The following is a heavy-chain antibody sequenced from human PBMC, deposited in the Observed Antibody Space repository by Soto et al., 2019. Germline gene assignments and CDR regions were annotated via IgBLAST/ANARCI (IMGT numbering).Heavy chain of an antibody. Sequence: SVKVSCKASGFTFTSSAVQWVRQARGQRLEWIGWIVVGSGNTNYAQKFQERVTITRDTSTSTAYMELSSLRSEDTAVYYCAADQVCYGGDCYGSYWGQGTLVTVSS. D-gene: IGHD2-21*02. V-gene: IGHV1-58*01. CDR2: IVVGSGNT. CDR3: AADQVCYGGDCYGSY. CDR1: GFTFTSSA. J-gene: IGHJ4*02.